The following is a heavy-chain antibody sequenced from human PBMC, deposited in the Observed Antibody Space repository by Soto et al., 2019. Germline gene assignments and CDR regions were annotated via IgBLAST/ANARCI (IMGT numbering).Heavy chain of an antibody. CDR3: ARVHYDFRSGKSKNYYFDY. J-gene: IGHJ4*02. Sequence: PSETLSLTCTVSGGSISSGGYYWSWIRQHPGKGLEWIGYIYYSGSTYYNPSLKSRVTISVDTSKNQFSLKLSSVTAADTAVYYCARVHYDFRSGKSKNYYFDYWGQGTLVTVSS. V-gene: IGHV4-31*03. CDR1: GGSISSGGYY. D-gene: IGHD3-3*01. CDR2: IYYSGST.